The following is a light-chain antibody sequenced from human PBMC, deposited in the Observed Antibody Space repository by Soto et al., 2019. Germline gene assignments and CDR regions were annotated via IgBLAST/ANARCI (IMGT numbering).Light chain of an antibody. CDR3: QQYNSYSQT. V-gene: IGKV1-5*01. J-gene: IGKJ2*01. CDR2: DAS. Sequence: DIQMTQSPSTLSASVGDRVTITCLAIQSISSWLAWYQQNPGKAPKLLIYDASSLESGVPSRFSGSGSGTEFTLTISSLQPDDFATYYCQQYNSYSQTFGQGTKLEI. CDR1: QSISSW.